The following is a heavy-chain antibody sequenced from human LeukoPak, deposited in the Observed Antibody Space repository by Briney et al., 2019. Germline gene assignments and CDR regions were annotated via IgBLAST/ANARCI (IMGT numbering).Heavy chain of an antibody. CDR2: ISGSGGTT. J-gene: IGHJ4*02. Sequence: GGSLRLSCAASGFTFSSYAMSWVRQAPGKGLEWVSVISGSGGTTYYADSVKGRFTISRDNSKNTLSLQMNSLRAEDTAVYYCARKHAQRAHDYWGQGTLVTVSS. CDR3: ARKHAQRAHDY. V-gene: IGHV3-23*01. CDR1: GFTFSSYA.